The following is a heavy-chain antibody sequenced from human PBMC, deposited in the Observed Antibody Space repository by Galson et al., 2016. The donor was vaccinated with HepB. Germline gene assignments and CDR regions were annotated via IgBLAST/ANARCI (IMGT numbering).Heavy chain of an antibody. Sequence: SLRLSCAAAGFKFSAYAMSWVRQAPGKGLEWVSAISGSGDTTYYADSVKARFSISRDDSNNTLYLQMNSLRADDTALYYCAKSSILEQPGSNLDYWGQGALVTVSS. CDR1: GFKFSAYA. D-gene: IGHD1/OR15-1a*01. V-gene: IGHV3-23*01. CDR2: ISGSGDTT. CDR3: AKSSILEQPGSNLDY. J-gene: IGHJ4*02.